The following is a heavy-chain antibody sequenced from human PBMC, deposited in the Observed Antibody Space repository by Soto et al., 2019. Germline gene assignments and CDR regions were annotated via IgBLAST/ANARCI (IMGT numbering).Heavy chain of an antibody. CDR2: INHSGST. D-gene: IGHD6-19*01. V-gene: IGHV4-34*01. CDR3: ARGYAVADYYYMDV. J-gene: IGHJ6*03. CDR1: GGSFVGFG. Sequence: ASEMMRLRKXVVGGSFVGFGWSWILQHPGKGLEWIGEINHSGSTNYNPSLKSRVTISVDTSKNQFSLKLSSVTAADTAVYYCARGYAVADYYYMDVWGKGTTVTVSS.